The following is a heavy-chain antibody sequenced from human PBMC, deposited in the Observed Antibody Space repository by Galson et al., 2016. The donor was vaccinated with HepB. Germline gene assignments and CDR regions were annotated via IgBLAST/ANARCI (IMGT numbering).Heavy chain of an antibody. J-gene: IGHJ6*02. D-gene: IGHD3-10*01. V-gene: IGHV1-69*13. Sequence: SVKVSCKASGDTFRTYSFSWVRLAPGQGLEWMGGIIPMFGTATYAQGFQGRVTITADESTTSAYMELSSLTSNDTAVYYCATTPRKRAKSGLGSYGGQYCSGMYVWSQGTTVTVSS. CDR1: GDTFRTYS. CDR2: IIPMFGTA. CDR3: ATTPRKRAKSGLGSYGGQYCSGMYV.